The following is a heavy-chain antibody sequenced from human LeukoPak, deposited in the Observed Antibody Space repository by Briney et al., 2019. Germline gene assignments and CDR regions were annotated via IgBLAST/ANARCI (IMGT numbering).Heavy chain of an antibody. V-gene: IGHV3-48*04. J-gene: IGHJ4*02. CDR2: ISSSSSTI. D-gene: IGHD2-2*01. CDR3: ARETRVEVPPFFDY. CDR1: GFTFSSYS. Sequence: GGSLRLSCAASGFTFSSYSMNWVRQAPGKGLEWVSYISSSSSTIYYADSVKGRFTISRDNAKNSLYLQMNSLRAEDTAVYYCARETRVEVPPFFDYWGQGTLVTVSS.